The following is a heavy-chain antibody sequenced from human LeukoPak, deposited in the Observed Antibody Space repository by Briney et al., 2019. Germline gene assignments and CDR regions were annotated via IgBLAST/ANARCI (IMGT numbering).Heavy chain of an antibody. CDR3: ARGRGYDLFDV. J-gene: IGHJ4*02. Sequence: TSETLSLTCTVSGGSISSGTYYWSWIRQPAGKGLEWIGRIYPSGSPIYKPSLKSRVSISIDTSKSQVSLMLSSVTAADTAVYYCARGRGYDLFDVWGQGTLVTVSS. V-gene: IGHV4-61*02. CDR1: GGSISSGTYY. D-gene: IGHD5-12*01. CDR2: IYPSGSP.